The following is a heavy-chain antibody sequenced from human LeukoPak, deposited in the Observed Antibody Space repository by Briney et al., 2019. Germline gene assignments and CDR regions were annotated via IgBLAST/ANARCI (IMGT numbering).Heavy chain of an antibody. J-gene: IGHJ6*03. D-gene: IGHD3-10*01. CDR2: ISSSSSYI. CDR1: GFTFSSYA. V-gene: IGHV3-21*01. Sequence: PGGSLRLSCAASGFTFSSYAMSWVRQAPGKGLEWVSSISSSSSYIYYADSVKGRFTISRDNAKNSLYLQMNSLRAEDTAVYYCARELWKYYYMDVWGKGTTVTVSS. CDR3: ARELWKYYYMDV.